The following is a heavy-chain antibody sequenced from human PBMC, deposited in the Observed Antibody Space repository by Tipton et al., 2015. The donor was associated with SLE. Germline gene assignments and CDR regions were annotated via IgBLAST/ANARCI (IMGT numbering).Heavy chain of an antibody. CDR2: TYTDGST. Sequence: GSLRLSCAASGFIVSINHMSWVRQAPGKGLEWVSVTYTDGSTYYADSVKGRFTISRDNSKNTLYLQMNSLRTEDTAVYYCAKASHFATPYYFYCMDVWGQGTTVTVSS. J-gene: IGHJ6*02. CDR1: GFIVSINH. D-gene: IGHD2-15*01. CDR3: AKASHFATPYYFYCMDV. V-gene: IGHV3-66*02.